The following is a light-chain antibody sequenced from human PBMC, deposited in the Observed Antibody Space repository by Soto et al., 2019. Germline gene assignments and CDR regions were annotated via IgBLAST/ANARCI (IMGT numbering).Light chain of an antibody. Sequence: QLVLTQPPSVSGAPGQRVTISCTGSSSNIGAGYDVLWYQQLPGTAPKLLIYADNIRPSGVADRFSGSKSGTSASLAITGLQAEDEADYYCQSYDSSLSVYVVFGGGTKLTVL. CDR2: ADN. V-gene: IGLV1-40*01. CDR1: SSNIGAGYD. CDR3: QSYDSSLSVYVV. J-gene: IGLJ2*01.